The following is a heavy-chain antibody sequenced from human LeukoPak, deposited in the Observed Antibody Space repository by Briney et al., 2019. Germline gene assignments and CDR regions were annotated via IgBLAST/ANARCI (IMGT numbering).Heavy chain of an antibody. CDR3: TTDYYDSSGYFDY. CDR1: GFTFSNAW. Sequence: GVSLTLSCAASGFTFSNAWMSWVPQAPGKGLEWVGRIKSKTDGGTKDYAAPVKGRFTISRDDSKNTLYLQMNSLKTEDTAVYYCTTDYYDSSGYFDYWGQGTLVTVSS. V-gene: IGHV3-15*01. J-gene: IGHJ4*02. CDR2: IKSKTDGGTK. D-gene: IGHD3-22*01.